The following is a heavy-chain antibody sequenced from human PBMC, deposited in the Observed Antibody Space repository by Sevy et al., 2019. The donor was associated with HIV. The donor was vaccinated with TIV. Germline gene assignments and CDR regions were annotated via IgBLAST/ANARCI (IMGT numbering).Heavy chain of an antibody. CDR2: FDPEDGET. CDR1: GYTLTQLS. CDR3: ATTKDYYDSSGSPFDY. V-gene: IGHV1-24*01. Sequence: ASVKVSCKVSGYTLTQLSMHWMRQAPGKGLECMGSFDPEDGETLYAQKFQGRVTMTEDKSTDTAYMELRSLRSEDTAVYYCATTKDYYDSSGSPFDYWGQGTLVTVSS. D-gene: IGHD3-22*01. J-gene: IGHJ4*02.